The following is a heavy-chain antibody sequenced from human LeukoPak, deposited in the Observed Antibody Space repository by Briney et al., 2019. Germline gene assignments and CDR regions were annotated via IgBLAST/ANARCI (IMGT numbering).Heavy chain of an antibody. CDR3: ARDHIREYSSSWLDY. Sequence: GASVKVSCKASGYTFTGYYMHWVRQAPGQGLEWMGWINPNSGGTNYAQKFQGRVTMTRDTSISTAYMELSRLRSDDTAVYYCARDHIREYSSSWLDYWGQGTLVTVSS. V-gene: IGHV1-2*02. CDR1: GYTFTGYY. J-gene: IGHJ4*02. D-gene: IGHD6-13*01. CDR2: INPNSGGT.